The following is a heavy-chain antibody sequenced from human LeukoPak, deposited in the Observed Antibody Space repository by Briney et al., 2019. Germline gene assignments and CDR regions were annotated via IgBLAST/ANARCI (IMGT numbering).Heavy chain of an antibody. CDR3: ARAYDFYGMDV. D-gene: IGHD3-3*01. Sequence: PGGSLRLSCAASGFTFSSYGMHWVRQAPGKGLEWVAVIWYDGSNKYYADSVKGRFTISRDNSKNTLYLQMNSLRAEDTAVYYCARAYDFYGMDVWGQGTTVTVSS. CDR2: IWYDGSNK. J-gene: IGHJ6*02. V-gene: IGHV3-33*01. CDR1: GFTFSSYG.